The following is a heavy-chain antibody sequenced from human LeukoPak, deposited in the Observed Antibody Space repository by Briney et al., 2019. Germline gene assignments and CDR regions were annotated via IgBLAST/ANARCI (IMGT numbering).Heavy chain of an antibody. D-gene: IGHD2-2*01. Sequence: SETLSLTCAVYGGSFSGYYWSWIRQPPGKGLEWIGEINHSGSTNYNPSLKSRVTISVDTSKNQFSLKLSSVTAADTAVYYCARGRYCSSTSCYVYYFDYWGQGTLVTVPS. CDR3: ARGRYCSSTSCYVYYFDY. CDR2: INHSGST. V-gene: IGHV4-34*01. J-gene: IGHJ4*02. CDR1: GGSFSGYY.